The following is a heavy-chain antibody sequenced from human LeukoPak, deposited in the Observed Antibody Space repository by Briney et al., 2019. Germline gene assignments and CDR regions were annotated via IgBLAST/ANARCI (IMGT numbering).Heavy chain of an antibody. CDR3: ARDRVLRFLEWPLNWFDP. V-gene: IGHV1-46*01. CDR1: GYTFTSYY. J-gene: IGHJ5*02. D-gene: IGHD3-3*01. CDR2: INPSGGST. Sequence: ASVTVSCMASGYTFTSYYMHWVRQAPGQGLEGMGLINPSGGSTSYAQKFQGSVTMTRDTSTSTVYMELSSLRSEDTAVYYCARDRVLRFLEWPLNWFDPWGQGTLVTVSS.